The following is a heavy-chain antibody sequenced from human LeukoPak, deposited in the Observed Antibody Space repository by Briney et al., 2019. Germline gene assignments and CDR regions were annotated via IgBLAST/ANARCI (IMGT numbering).Heavy chain of an antibody. V-gene: IGHV3-11*06. J-gene: IGHJ4*02. Sequence: GGSLTLSCAASGFTFSDYYIHWLRQAPGKGREWVSYISSSSSYTNYADSVKGRFTIYSDNAKNSLYLQMNSLRAEDTAVYYCARTDYGDYQYYFDYWGQGTLVTVSS. D-gene: IGHD4-17*01. CDR3: ARTDYGDYQYYFDY. CDR2: ISSSSSYT. CDR1: GFTFSDYY.